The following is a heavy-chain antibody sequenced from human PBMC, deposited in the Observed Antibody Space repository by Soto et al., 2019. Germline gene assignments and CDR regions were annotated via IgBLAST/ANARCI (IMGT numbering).Heavy chain of an antibody. V-gene: IGHV4-30-4*01. CDR1: GGSISSGDYY. CDR3: AREAGLGNGNYEALDY. J-gene: IGHJ4*02. D-gene: IGHD1-7*01. CDR2: IYYSGST. Sequence: QVQLQESGPGLVKPSQTLSLTCTVSGGSISSGDYYWSWIRQPPGNGLEWIGDIYYSGSTYYNPSLKSRVTISVDTSKNRFSLKLSSVTAADTAVYYCAREAGLGNGNYEALDYWGQGTLVTVSS.